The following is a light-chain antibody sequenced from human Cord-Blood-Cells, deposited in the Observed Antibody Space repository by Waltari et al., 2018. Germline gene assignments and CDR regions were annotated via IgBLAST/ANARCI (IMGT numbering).Light chain of an antibody. CDR2: DVS. CDR1: SSDAGGYNY. Sequence: QSALTQPASVSGSPGQSTTISCTGTSSDAGGYNYVSWYQQHPGKAPKLMIYDVSTRPSGVSKRFSGSKSGNTASLTISGLQAEDEADYYCSSYTSSSTYVFGTGTKVTVL. J-gene: IGLJ1*01. V-gene: IGLV2-14*03. CDR3: SSYTSSSTYV.